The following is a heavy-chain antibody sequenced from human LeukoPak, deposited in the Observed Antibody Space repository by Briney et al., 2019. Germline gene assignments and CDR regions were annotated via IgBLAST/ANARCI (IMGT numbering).Heavy chain of an antibody. V-gene: IGHV1-2*02. Sequence: ASVKVSCKASGYTFTGYYMHWVRQAPGQGLEWMGWINPNSGGTNHAQKFQGRVTMTRDTSISTAYMELSRLRSDDTAVYYCARTNHYSNYGFDYWGQGTMVTVSS. D-gene: IGHD4-11*01. CDR1: GYTFTGYY. CDR3: ARTNHYSNYGFDY. J-gene: IGHJ4*02. CDR2: INPNSGGT.